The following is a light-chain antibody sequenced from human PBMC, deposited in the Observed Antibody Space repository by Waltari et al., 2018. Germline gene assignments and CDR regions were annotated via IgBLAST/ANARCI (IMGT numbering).Light chain of an antibody. Sequence: EIVLTQSPPTLSLSPGERATLSCRASQSVSSSLAWYQQKPGQAPRLLIYDASNRATGIPARFSGSGSGTDFTLTISSLEPEDFAIYYCQQRSNWPPTLTFGPGIKVDIK. J-gene: IGKJ3*01. V-gene: IGKV3-11*01. CDR2: DAS. CDR1: QSVSSS. CDR3: QQRSNWPPTLT.